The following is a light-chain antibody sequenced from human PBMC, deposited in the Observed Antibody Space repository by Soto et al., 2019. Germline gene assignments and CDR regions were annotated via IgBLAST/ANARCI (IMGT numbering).Light chain of an antibody. Sequence: EFVLTQSPGTLSLSPGKRATLSCRASRSVSSSDLAWYQQKPGQAPRLLIYSASSRATGIPDRFSGSGSGTDFTLTISRLEPEDFAVYYCHHYGSSPTFGQGTKVDIK. V-gene: IGKV3-20*01. CDR3: HHYGSSPT. J-gene: IGKJ1*01. CDR1: RSVSSSD. CDR2: SAS.